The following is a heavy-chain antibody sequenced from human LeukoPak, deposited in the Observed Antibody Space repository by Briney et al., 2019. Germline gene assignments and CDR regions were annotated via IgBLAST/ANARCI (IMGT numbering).Heavy chain of an antibody. D-gene: IGHD2-15*01. V-gene: IGHV4-59*01. CDR2: IYYSGST. J-gene: IGHJ4*02. Sequence: PSETLSLTCTASGGSISSYYWSWTRQPPGKGLELIGYIYYSGSTNYNPSLKSRVTITVDTSKNQFSLKLSSVTAADTAVYYCARVSSGVYFDYWGQGTLVTVSS. CDR3: ARVSSGVYFDY. CDR1: GGSISSYY.